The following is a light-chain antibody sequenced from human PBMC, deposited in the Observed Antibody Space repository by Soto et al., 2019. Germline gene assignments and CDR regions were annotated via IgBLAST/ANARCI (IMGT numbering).Light chain of an antibody. CDR1: QSVSSY. Sequence: ELVLTQSPATLSLSPGERATLSCRASQSVSSYLAWYQQKPGQAPRLLIYDASNMATGISARFSGSGSGTDFTLTISSLEPEDFAVYYCQQRSKWPPEVTFGQGTRLESK. CDR3: QQRSKWPPEVT. V-gene: IGKV3-11*01. J-gene: IGKJ5*01. CDR2: DAS.